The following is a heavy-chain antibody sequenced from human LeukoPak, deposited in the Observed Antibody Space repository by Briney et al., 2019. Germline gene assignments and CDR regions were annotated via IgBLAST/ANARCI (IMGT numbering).Heavy chain of an antibody. D-gene: IGHD2-2*02. Sequence: PSETLSLTCTVSGGSISSGGYYWSWIRQHPEKGLEWIGYIYYSGSTYSNPSLKSRVTISVDTSKNQFSLNLSSVTAADTAVYCCARYCSSTNCYKGGFDPWGQGTLVTVSS. CDR3: ARYCSSTNCYKGGFDP. CDR2: IYYSGST. CDR1: GGSISSGGYY. V-gene: IGHV4-31*03. J-gene: IGHJ5*02.